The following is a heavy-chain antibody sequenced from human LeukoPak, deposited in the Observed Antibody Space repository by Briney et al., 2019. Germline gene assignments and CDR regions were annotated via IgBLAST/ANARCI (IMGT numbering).Heavy chain of an antibody. CDR3: ARGDRASSSIYYFYMDV. CDR1: GFTFSSYW. V-gene: IGHV3-74*01. Sequence: GGSLRLSCAASGFTFSSYWVHWVRQAPGKGLVWVSRINSDGSSTSYADSVKGRFTISRDNAMNTLYLQMNSLRAEDTAVYFCARGDRASSSIYYFYMDVWGKGTTVTVSS. J-gene: IGHJ6*03. CDR2: INSDGSST. D-gene: IGHD6-6*01.